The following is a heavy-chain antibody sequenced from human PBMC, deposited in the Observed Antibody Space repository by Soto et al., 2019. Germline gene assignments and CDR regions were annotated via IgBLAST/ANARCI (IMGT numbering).Heavy chain of an antibody. J-gene: IGHJ4*02. V-gene: IGHV3-20*01. CDR1: GFKLSDYG. CDR3: ARGGISVASY. D-gene: IGHD6-19*01. Sequence: EVQLVESGGGVVRPGGSMRLSCAGSGFKLSDYGMAWVRQDPGKGLEWVSGINWNGGSTGYLDSVKGRFTTSRDNAKSLLFLEVNSLRGDDTAFYRCARGGISVASYWGQGALVTVSS. CDR2: INWNGGST.